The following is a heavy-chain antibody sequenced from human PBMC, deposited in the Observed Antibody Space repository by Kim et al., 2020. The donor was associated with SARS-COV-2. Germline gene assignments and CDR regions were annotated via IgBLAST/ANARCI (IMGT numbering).Heavy chain of an antibody. Sequence: GGSLRLSCGASGFTVISNSMTWVRQAPGKGLEWASFIYSGGTTYYADSVKGRFTISRDNSKNTVYLQMNSLRVDDTAVYYCARQSGTSSVWVGLDYWGLGILVTVPS. CDR3: ARQSGTSSVWVGLDY. CDR2: IYSGGTT. D-gene: IGHD6-6*01. J-gene: IGHJ4*02. V-gene: IGHV3-66*04. CDR1: GFTVISNS.